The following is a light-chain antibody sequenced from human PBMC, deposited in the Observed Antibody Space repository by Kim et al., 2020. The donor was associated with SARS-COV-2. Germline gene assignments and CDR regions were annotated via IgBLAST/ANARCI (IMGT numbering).Light chain of an antibody. CDR2: AAS. V-gene: IGKV1-9*01. CDR3: QQLNTYPLT. J-gene: IGKJ4*01. Sequence: AAVGDRVTIPCRASQGIASDLALYQQEPGKAPKIVIFAASTLESGVPSRFSGSGSGTDFTLTISSLQPEDFGTYYCQQLNTYPLTFGGGTKVDIK. CDR1: QGIASD.